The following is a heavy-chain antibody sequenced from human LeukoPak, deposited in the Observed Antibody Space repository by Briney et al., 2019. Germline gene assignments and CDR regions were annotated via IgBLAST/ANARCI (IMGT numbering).Heavy chain of an antibody. J-gene: IGHJ6*02. V-gene: IGHV3-48*04. Sequence: PGGSLRLSCAASGFTFSSYSMNWVRQAPGKGLEWVSYISSSSSTIYYADSVKGRFTISRDNAKNSLYLQMNSLRAEDTAVYYCAKGGGSGRVLYYGMDVWGQGTTVTVSS. CDR1: GFTFSSYS. CDR3: AKGGGSGRVLYYGMDV. D-gene: IGHD3-10*01. CDR2: ISSSSSTI.